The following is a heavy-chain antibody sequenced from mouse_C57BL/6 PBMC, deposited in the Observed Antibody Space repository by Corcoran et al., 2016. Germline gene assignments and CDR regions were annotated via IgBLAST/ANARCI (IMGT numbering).Heavy chain of an antibody. D-gene: IGHD1-1*01. CDR1: GYTFTDYY. V-gene: IGHV1-85*01. Sequence: QVQLQQSGPELVKPGASVKISCKASGYTFTDYYINWVKQRPGQGLEWIGWIYPRDGSTKYNEKFKGKATLTVDTSSSTAYMELHSLTSEDSAVYFCARRGYGSSLDYWGQGTTLTVSS. J-gene: IGHJ2*01. CDR2: IYPRDGST. CDR3: ARRGYGSSLDY.